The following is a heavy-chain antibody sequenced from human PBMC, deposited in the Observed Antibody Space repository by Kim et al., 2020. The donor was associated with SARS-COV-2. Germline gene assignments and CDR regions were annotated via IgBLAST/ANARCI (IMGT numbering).Heavy chain of an antibody. CDR1: GGSFSGYY. CDR2: INHSGST. Sequence: SETLSLTCAVYGGSFSGYYWSWIRQPPGKGLEWIGEINHSGSTNYNPSLKSRVTISVDTSKNQFSLKLSSVTAADTAVYYCARGPLGSSSWEGDYFDYWGQGTLVTVSS. CDR3: ARGPLGSSSWEGDYFDY. D-gene: IGHD6-13*01. V-gene: IGHV4-34*01. J-gene: IGHJ4*02.